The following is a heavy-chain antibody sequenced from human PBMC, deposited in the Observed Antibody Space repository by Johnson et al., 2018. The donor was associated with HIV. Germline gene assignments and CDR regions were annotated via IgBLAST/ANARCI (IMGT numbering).Heavy chain of an antibody. V-gene: IGHV3-15*01. Sequence: EQLVESGGGLVKPGGSLRLSCAASGFTFSNAWMSWVRQAPGKGLECVGRIKSKTDGGTTDYAAPVKGRFTISRDDSKNTLYLQMNSLKTEDTAVYYCTTDGYSSGWGDAFDIWGQGTMVTVSS. CDR2: IKSKTDGGTT. CDR3: TTDGYSSGWGDAFDI. D-gene: IGHD6-19*01. J-gene: IGHJ3*02. CDR1: GFTFSNAW.